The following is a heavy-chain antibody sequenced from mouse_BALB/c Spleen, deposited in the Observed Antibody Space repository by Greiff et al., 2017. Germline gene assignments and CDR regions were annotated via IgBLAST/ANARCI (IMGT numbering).Heavy chain of an antibody. J-gene: IGHJ3*01. CDR2: ISDGGSYT. CDR3: ARDNYRYDGTDLAY. D-gene: IGHD2-14*01. CDR1: GFTFSDYY. Sequence: EVKLMESGGGLVKPGGSLKLSCAASGFTFSDYYMYWVRQTPEKRLEWVATISDGGSYTYYPDSVKGRFTISRDNAKNNLYLQMSSLKSEDTAMYYCARDNYRYDGTDLAYWGQGTLVTVSA. V-gene: IGHV5-4*02.